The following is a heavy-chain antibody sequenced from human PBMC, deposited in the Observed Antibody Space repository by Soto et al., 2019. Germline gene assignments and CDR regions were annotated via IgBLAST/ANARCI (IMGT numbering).Heavy chain of an antibody. Sequence: SETLSLTCTVSGGSISSSSYYWGWIRQPPGKGLVWIGSIYYSGSTYYNPSLKSRVTISVDTSKNQFSLKLSSVTAADTAVYYCARPLWFGESAYYYYGMDVWGQGTTVTVSS. CDR3: ARPLWFGESAYYYYGMDV. CDR2: IYYSGST. J-gene: IGHJ6*02. CDR1: GGSISSSSYY. V-gene: IGHV4-39*01. D-gene: IGHD3-10*01.